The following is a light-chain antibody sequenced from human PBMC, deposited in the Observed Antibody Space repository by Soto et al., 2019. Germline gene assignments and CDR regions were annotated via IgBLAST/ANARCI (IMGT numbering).Light chain of an antibody. V-gene: IGKV3-15*01. Sequence: DMVMTQSPATLSVSPGERVTLSCRASESVHRNLAWYQQKPGQGPSLLIYYASTRATGVPDRFTGSGSGTEFTLTISSLQSEDSGVYHCQHYNNWPPTFGPGTKVEIK. CDR1: ESVHRN. CDR2: YAS. J-gene: IGKJ3*01. CDR3: QHYNNWPPT.